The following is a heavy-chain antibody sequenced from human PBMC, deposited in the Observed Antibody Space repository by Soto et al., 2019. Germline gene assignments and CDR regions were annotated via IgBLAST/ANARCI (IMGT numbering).Heavy chain of an antibody. CDR1: GFTFSSYS. CDR2: ISSSGSGGST. CDR3: AKVDIVVVVAATKVDV. J-gene: IGHJ6*02. V-gene: IGHV3-23*01. Sequence: PGGSLRLSCAASGFTFSSYSMNWVRQAPGKGLEWVSSISSSGSGGSTYYADSVKGRFTISRDNSRNTLYLQMNSLRAEDTAVNYCAKVDIVVVVAATKVDVWGQGTTVTVSS. D-gene: IGHD2-15*01.